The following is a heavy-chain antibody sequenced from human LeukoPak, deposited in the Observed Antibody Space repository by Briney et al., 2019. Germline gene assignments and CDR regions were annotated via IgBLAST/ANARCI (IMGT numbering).Heavy chain of an antibody. D-gene: IGHD6-19*01. CDR3: ARDAGYSSGWRGPAGLDY. J-gene: IGHJ4*02. V-gene: IGHV1-18*01. CDR1: GYTFTSYG. CDR2: ISAYNGNT. Sequence: GASAKVSCKASGYTFTSYGISWVRQAPGQGLEWMGWISAYNGNTNYAQKLQGRVTMTTDTSTSTAYMELRSLRSDDTAVYYCARDAGYSSGWRGPAGLDYWGQGTLVTVSS.